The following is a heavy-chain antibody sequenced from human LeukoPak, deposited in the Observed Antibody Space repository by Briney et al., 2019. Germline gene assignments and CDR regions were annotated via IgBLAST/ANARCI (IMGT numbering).Heavy chain of an antibody. V-gene: IGHV4-39*01. J-gene: IGHJ4*02. CDR1: GGSISSSSYD. Sequence: PSETLSLTCTVSGGSISSSSYDWAWPRQPPGKGLEWIVSIYYSGSTYYNPSLKSRLTISVDTSKNQFSLNLRSVTAADTAVYYCARQGDSGGNFFDDWGQGALVTVSS. CDR2: IYYSGST. CDR3: ARQGDSGGNFFDD. D-gene: IGHD4-23*01.